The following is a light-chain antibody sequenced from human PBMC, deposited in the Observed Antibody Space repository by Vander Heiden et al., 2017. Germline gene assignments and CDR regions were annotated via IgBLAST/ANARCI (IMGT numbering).Light chain of an antibody. V-gene: IGKV3-11*01. CDR3: QQRYNWPLT. CDR1: QSLSTY. CDR2: DAS. Sequence: DIVFTQSPATLSLSPGQRGTLSCRASQSLSTYLAWYQQKPGQAPRLLIYDASNRATGIPARFSGSGSGTDFTLTISSLEPEDFAVYYCQQRYNWPLTFGGGTKVDIK. J-gene: IGKJ4*01.